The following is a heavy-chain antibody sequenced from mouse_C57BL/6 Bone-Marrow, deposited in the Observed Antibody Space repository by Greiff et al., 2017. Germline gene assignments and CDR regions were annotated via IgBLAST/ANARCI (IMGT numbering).Heavy chain of an antibody. J-gene: IGHJ2*01. CDR1: GYTFTDYY. CDR2: INPNNGGT. D-gene: IGHD1-1*01. V-gene: IGHV1-26*01. CDR3: ARDYYGSSYGGYFDY. Sequence: EVQLQQSGPELVKPGASVKISCKASGYTFTDYYMNWVKQSHGKSLEWIGDINPNNGGTSYNQKFKGKATLTVDKSSSTAYMELRSLTSEDSAVYYCARDYYGSSYGGYFDYWGQGTTLTVSS.